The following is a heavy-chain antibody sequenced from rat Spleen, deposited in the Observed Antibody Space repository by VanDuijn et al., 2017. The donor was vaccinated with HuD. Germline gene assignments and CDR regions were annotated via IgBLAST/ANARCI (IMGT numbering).Heavy chain of an antibody. Sequence: QLQESGPGLVKPSQSLSLTCSVTVYSITSSYRWNWIRKFPGNKLEWMGYINGAGSTNYNPSLKSRISITRDTSKNQFFLQVNSVTTEDTATYYCAACYDGTYYYFDYWGQGVMVTVSS. J-gene: IGHJ2*01. V-gene: IGHV3-3*01. CDR3: AACYDGTYYYFDY. D-gene: IGHD1-12*02. CDR1: VYSITSSYR. CDR2: INGAGST.